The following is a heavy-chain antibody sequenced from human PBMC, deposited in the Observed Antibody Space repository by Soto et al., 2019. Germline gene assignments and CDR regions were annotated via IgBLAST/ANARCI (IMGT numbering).Heavy chain of an antibody. CDR1: DGSVSSGNYY. Sequence: PTDTLSLTSTVSDGSVSSGNYYWTWIRQPPGKGLEWIGYIYSSGTTLYNPSLKSRVSISVDRSMNQFSLKLSSVTAADTAVYYCARDSFALFDSWGQGTLVTVSS. CDR3: ARDSFALFDS. CDR2: IYSSGTT. J-gene: IGHJ4*02. D-gene: IGHD3-16*01. V-gene: IGHV4-61*01.